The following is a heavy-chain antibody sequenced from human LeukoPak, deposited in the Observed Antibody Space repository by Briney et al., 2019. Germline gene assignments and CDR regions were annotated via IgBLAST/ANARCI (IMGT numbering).Heavy chain of an antibody. CDR1: GFTFSSYA. Sequence: GGSLRLSCAASGFTFSSYAMHWVRQAPGKGLEWVAVISYDGSNKYYADSVKGRFTISRDNARNSLYLQMNSLRAEDTGVYYCARESGYSFDFWGQGTLVTVSS. V-gene: IGHV3-30-3*01. CDR3: ARESGYSFDF. J-gene: IGHJ4*02. D-gene: IGHD5-18*01. CDR2: ISYDGSNK.